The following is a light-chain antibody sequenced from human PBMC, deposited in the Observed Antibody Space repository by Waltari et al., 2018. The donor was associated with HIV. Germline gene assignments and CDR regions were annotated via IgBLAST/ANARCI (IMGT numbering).Light chain of an antibody. CDR1: QSVLYSSNNKNY. Sequence: DIVMTQSPDSLAVSLGERATINCKSSQSVLYSSNNKNYLAWYQQKPGQPPKLLIYWASTRESGVPDRVSGSGSGTDFTLTISSLQAEDVAVYYGQQYYSTPRTFGQGTKVEIK. J-gene: IGKJ1*01. CDR2: WAS. V-gene: IGKV4-1*01. CDR3: QQYYSTPRT.